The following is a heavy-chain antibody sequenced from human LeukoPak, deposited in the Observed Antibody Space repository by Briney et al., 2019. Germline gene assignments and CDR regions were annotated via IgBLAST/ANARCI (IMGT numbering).Heavy chain of an antibody. J-gene: IGHJ4*02. D-gene: IGHD3-22*01. Sequence: SETLSLTCAVYGGSFSGYYWSWIRQPSGKGLEWIGEINHSGSTNYNPSLKSRVTISVDTSKNQFSLKLSSVTAADTAVYYCAREDDSSGYYYEALPNYYFDYWGQGTLVTVSS. CDR3: AREDDSSGYYYEALPNYYFDY. CDR2: INHSGST. CDR1: GGSFSGYY. V-gene: IGHV4-34*01.